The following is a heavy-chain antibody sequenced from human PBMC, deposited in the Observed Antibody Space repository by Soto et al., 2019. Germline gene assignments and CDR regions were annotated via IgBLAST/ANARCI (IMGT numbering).Heavy chain of an antibody. Sequence: GGSMRLSCAASGFTFDNYVMTWVRQAPGKGLEWVSAISRSGDTSYYADSAKGRFTISRDNSKSRLYLEMSSLRAEDTALYYCAKDHLVGGGISAFDYWGQGILVTVSS. CDR2: ISRSGDTS. J-gene: IGHJ4*02. CDR3: AKDHLVGGGISAFDY. V-gene: IGHV3-23*01. D-gene: IGHD2-15*01. CDR1: GFTFDNYV.